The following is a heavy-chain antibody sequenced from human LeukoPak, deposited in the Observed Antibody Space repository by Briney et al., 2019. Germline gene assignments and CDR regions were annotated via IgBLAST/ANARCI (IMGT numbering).Heavy chain of an antibody. J-gene: IGHJ5*02. V-gene: IGHV4-34*01. CDR1: GGSFSGNY. CDR3: ARGGRGKWFDP. D-gene: IGHD3-10*01. CDR2: INHSGGT. Sequence: SETLSLTCAVYGGSFSGNYWSWIRQPPGKGLEWIGEINHSGGTNYNPSLTSRVTISVYVSRNQFSLNLSSVTAADTAVYYCARGGRGKWFDPWGRGTLVTVSS.